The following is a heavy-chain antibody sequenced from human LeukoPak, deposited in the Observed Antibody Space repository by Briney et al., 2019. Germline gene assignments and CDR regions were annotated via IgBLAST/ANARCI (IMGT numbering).Heavy chain of an antibody. D-gene: IGHD4-17*01. CDR1: GFTFSSYS. CDR3: ARDMTTVTLDGFDP. CDR2: ISSSSSYI. J-gene: IGHJ5*02. V-gene: IGHV3-21*01. Sequence: PGGSLRLSCAASGFTFSSYSMNWVCQAPGKGLEWVSSISSSSSYIYYADSVKGRFTISRDNAKNSLYLQMNSLRAEDTAVYYCARDMTTVTLDGFDPWGQRTLVSASS.